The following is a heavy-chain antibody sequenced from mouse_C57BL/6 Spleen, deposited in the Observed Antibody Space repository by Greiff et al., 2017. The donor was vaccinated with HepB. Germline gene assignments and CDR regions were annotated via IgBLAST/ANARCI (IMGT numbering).Heavy chain of an antibody. Sequence: VKLVESGPELVKPGASVKISCKASGYSFTSYYIHWVKQRPGQGLEWIGWIYPGSGNTKYNEKFKGKATLTADTSSSTAYMQLGSLTSEDSAVYYCARDYDGSSPSFDYWGQGTTLTVAS. V-gene: IGHV1-66*01. CDR3: ARDYDGSSPSFDY. CDR1: GYSFTSYY. CDR2: IYPGSGNT. D-gene: IGHD1-1*01. J-gene: IGHJ2*01.